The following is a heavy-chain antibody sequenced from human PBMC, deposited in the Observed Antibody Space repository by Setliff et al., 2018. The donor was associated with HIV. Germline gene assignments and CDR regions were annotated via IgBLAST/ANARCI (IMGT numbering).Heavy chain of an antibody. CDR1: GDSISTDY. CDR2: IYHSGST. J-gene: IGHJ4*02. V-gene: IGHV4-38-2*02. D-gene: IGHD3-22*01. Sequence: SETLSLTCTVSGDSISTDYWTWIRQPPGKGLEWIGSIYHSGSTYYNPSLKSRVTISVDTSKNQFSLKLSSVTAADTAVYYCARGLSFYDPGGFDYWGQGTLVT. CDR3: ARGLSFYDPGGFDY.